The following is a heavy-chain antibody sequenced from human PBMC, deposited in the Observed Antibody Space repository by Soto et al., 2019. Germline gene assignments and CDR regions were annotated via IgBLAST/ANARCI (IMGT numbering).Heavy chain of an antibody. Sequence: PGESLKISCKGSGYSLTSYWITWVRQMPGKGLQWMGRIDPSDSDTNYNPSFQGHVTFSVDKSISTAYLHCSSLRASDTAIFYCARHSYDSSGYYYGDFWGQGTLVTVS. V-gene: IGHV5-10-1*01. CDR2: IDPSDSDT. CDR3: ARHSYDSSGYYYGDF. D-gene: IGHD3-22*01. J-gene: IGHJ4*02. CDR1: GYSLTSYW.